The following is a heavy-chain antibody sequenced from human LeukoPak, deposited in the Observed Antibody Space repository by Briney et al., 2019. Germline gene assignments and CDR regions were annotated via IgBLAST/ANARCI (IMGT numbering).Heavy chain of an antibody. D-gene: IGHD3-3*01. Sequence: SETLSLTCTVSGGSISSRTYYWGWIRQPPGKGLEWIGSIYYSGSTYYNPSLKSRVTISVDTSKNQFSLKLSSVTAADTAVYYCARQHYDFWSGFYGHFDAFDIWGQGTMVTVSS. CDR2: IYYSGST. CDR3: ARQHYDFWSGFYGHFDAFDI. V-gene: IGHV4-39*01. CDR1: GGSISSRTYY. J-gene: IGHJ3*02.